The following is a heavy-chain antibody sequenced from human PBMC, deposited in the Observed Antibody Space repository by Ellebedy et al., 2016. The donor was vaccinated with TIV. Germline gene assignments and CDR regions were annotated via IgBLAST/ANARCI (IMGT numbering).Heavy chain of an antibody. D-gene: IGHD6-19*01. CDR2: INSHSTTI. CDR3: ARDDGGYSSGWSAY. CDR1: GFTFSSYS. V-gene: IGHV3-48*01. Sequence: GGSLRLSXAASGFTFSSYSMNWVRQSPGKGLECLSYINSHSTTIYYADSVKGRFTISRDNAKNSLYLQMNSLRAEDTSVYYCARDDGGYSSGWSAYWGQGILVTVSS. J-gene: IGHJ4*02.